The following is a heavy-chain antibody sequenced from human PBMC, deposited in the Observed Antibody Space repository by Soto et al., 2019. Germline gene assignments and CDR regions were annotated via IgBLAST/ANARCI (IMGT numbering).Heavy chain of an antibody. V-gene: IGHV4-39*01. J-gene: IGHJ5*02. CDR1: GGSISSNSYF. CDR2: IYYSGST. D-gene: IGHD6-25*01. CDR3: ASREQRVFTSLMYYFDP. Sequence: KPSETLSLTCTVSGGSISSNSYFWGWIRQPPGKGLEWIASIYYSGSTYYNPSLKSRVTISVDTSKNQFSLKLSSVTAADTAVYFCASREQRVFTSLMYYFDPWGPGTLVTVSS.